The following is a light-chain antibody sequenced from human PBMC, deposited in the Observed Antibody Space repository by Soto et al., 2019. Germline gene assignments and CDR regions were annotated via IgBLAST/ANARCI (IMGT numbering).Light chain of an antibody. Sequence: DIQMTQSPSSLSASVGDRVTITCQASQDISNYLNWYQQKPGKAPKLLIYDASNLETGVPPRFSGSGSGTDFTFTISSLQPEDIATYYCQQYDNLLRFTFGPGTKVDIK. CDR1: QDISNY. CDR3: QQYDNLLRFT. V-gene: IGKV1-33*01. J-gene: IGKJ3*01. CDR2: DAS.